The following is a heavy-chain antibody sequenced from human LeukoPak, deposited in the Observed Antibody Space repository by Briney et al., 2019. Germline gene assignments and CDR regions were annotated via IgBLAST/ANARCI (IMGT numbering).Heavy chain of an antibody. Sequence: SETLSLTCAVYGGSFSGYYWSWIRQPSGKGLEWIGEINHSGSTNYNPSLKSRVTISVDTSKNQFSLKLSSVTAADTAVYYCARGFPGGAWGQGTLVTVSS. CDR1: GGSFSGYY. CDR2: INHSGST. CDR3: ARGFPGGA. D-gene: IGHD4-23*01. V-gene: IGHV4-34*01. J-gene: IGHJ5*02.